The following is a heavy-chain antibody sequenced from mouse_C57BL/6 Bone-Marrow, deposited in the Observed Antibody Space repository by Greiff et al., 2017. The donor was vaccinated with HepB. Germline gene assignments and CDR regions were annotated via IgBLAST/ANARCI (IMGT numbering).Heavy chain of an antibody. V-gene: IGHV1-7*01. CDR2: INPSSGYT. D-gene: IGHD1-1*01. Sequence: VQLQQSGAELAKPGAPVKLSCKASGYTFTSYWMHWVKQRPGQGLEWIGNINPSSGYTKYNQKFKDKATLTADKYSSTSYMQLSSLTYEDSAVYYCASTTERDYYAMDYWGQGTSVTVSS. CDR3: ASTTERDYYAMDY. J-gene: IGHJ4*01. CDR1: GYTFTSYW.